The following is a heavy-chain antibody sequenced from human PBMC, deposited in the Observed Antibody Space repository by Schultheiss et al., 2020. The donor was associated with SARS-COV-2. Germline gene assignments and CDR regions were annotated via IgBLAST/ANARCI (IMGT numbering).Heavy chain of an antibody. Sequence: SQTLSLTCTVSGGSIRSYYWSWIRQPPGKGLEWIGTGSKSGITHYNPSLKSRVTILVVPSKNEFSLKLSSVTAADTAVYYCARAPHPIVVPAAIGYYYYYMDVWGKGTTVTVSS. D-gene: IGHD2-2*01. CDR2: GSKSGIT. CDR3: ARAPHPIVVPAAIGYYYYYMDV. V-gene: IGHV4-59*01. CDR1: GGSIRSYY. J-gene: IGHJ6*03.